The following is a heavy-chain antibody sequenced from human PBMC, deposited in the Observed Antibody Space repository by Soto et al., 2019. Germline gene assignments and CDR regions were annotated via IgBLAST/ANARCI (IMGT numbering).Heavy chain of an antibody. D-gene: IGHD1-26*01. CDR2: INAGNGNT. V-gene: IGHV1-3*01. Sequence: QVQLVQSGAEVKKPGASVKVSCKASGYTFTSYTIHWVRQAPGQRLEWMGWINAGNGNTKYSRNFQGRVTITRDTSASTAYMELSSLRSEDTAMYYCARRLGGSSQNWGQGTLVTVSS. CDR3: ARRLGGSSQN. CDR1: GYTFTSYT. J-gene: IGHJ4*02.